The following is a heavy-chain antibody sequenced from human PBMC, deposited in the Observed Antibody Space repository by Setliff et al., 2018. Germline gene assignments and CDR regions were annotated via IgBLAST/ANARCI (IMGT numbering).Heavy chain of an antibody. J-gene: IGHJ4*02. V-gene: IGHV4-61*09. CDR3: ARESATIGEFPLYYFDK. Sequence: TSETLSLTCSVSGGSISSGGFYWSWIRQSAGRGLEWIGHFHTGGATDYNLSHKSRVTISLDSSKNQFSLRLSSVTAADAAVYFCARESATIGEFPLYYFDKWGQGIPVTVSS. CDR1: GGSISSGGFY. D-gene: IGHD3-10*01. CDR2: FHTGGAT.